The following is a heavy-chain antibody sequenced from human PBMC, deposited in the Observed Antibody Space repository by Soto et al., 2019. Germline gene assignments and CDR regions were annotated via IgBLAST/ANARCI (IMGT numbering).Heavy chain of an antibody. CDR2: IYPGDSDT. J-gene: IGHJ4*02. D-gene: IGHD4-4*01. Sequence: GESLKISCTDSGFSFASSWIGWVRQLPGKGLEWMGVIYPGDSDTRYSPSFQGQVTISADKSISTAYLQWSSLKASDTAMYYCARGDYRVLEFWGQGTLVTVSS. CDR3: ARGDYRVLEF. CDR1: GFSFASSW. V-gene: IGHV5-51*01.